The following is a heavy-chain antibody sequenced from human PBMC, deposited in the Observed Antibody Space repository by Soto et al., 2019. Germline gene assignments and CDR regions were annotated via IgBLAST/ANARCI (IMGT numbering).Heavy chain of an antibody. J-gene: IGHJ6*02. CDR3: ARAPLLSSRHVNSLYYYGMDV. D-gene: IGHD3-16*02. Sequence: GGSLRLSCAASGFAFNSHSMTWVRQAPGKGLEWVSSISISSGYIYYADSVRGRFTISRDNSKNSLSLEMNSLRVDDTAAYFCARAPLLSSRHVNSLYYYGMDVWGPGTTVTVSS. CDR1: GFAFNSHS. V-gene: IGHV3-21*01. CDR2: ISISSGYI.